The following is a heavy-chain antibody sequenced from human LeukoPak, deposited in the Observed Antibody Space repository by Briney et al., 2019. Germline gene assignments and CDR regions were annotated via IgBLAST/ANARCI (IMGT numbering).Heavy chain of an antibody. CDR2: SRRETEGGTT. CDR3: TTESNWGFFD. D-gene: IGHD7-27*01. CDR1: GFTFWNVW. J-gene: IGHJ4*02. V-gene: IGHV3-15*01. Sequence: GGSLRLSCAASGFTFWNVWMSWVRQAPGKGLEWVARSRRETEGGTTDYNAPVKGRFTISRDDSKNTLYLQMNSLKDEDTAVYFCTTESNWGFFDWGQGTLVPVPP.